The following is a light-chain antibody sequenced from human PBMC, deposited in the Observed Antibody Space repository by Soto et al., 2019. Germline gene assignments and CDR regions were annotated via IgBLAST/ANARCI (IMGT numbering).Light chain of an antibody. CDR3: QQRSNWPPLT. CDR1: QSVGSY. Sequence: EIVVTQSPATLSLSPGERATLSCRTSQSVGSYLAWYQKKPGQAPRLLIYDASNRATGIPARFSGSGSGRDFTFTISSLEPEDFAVYYCQQRSNWPPLTFGGGTKVEIK. CDR2: DAS. J-gene: IGKJ4*01. V-gene: IGKV3-11*02.